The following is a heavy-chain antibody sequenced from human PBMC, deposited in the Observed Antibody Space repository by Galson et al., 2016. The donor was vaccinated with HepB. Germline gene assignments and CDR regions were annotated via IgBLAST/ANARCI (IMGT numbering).Heavy chain of an antibody. CDR1: GFSLTTGAMC. Sequence: PALVKPTQTLTLTCNFSGFSLTTGAMCVGWIRQPPGKALEWLALIDWEDDKYYSTSLKTRLTISKDTSKNHVVLTMTNMDPEDTATYYCARMSRGSWLPGGFDFWGQGILVTVSS. CDR2: IDWEDDK. J-gene: IGHJ4*02. D-gene: IGHD3-16*01. CDR3: ARMSRGSWLPGGFDF. V-gene: IGHV2-70*13.